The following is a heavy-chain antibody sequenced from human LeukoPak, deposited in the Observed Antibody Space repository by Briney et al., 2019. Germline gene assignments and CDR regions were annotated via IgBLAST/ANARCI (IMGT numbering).Heavy chain of an antibody. CDR1: GFTFSSYG. CDR3: ARDLTVRGGIDY. J-gene: IGHJ4*02. D-gene: IGHD3-10*01. CDR2: IWYDGSNK. Sequence: PGGSLRLSRAASGFTFSSYGMHWVRQAPGKGLEWVAVIWYDGSNKYYADSVKGRFTISRDNSKNTLYLQMNSLRAEDTAVYYCARDLTVRGGIDYWGQGTLVTVSS. V-gene: IGHV3-33*01.